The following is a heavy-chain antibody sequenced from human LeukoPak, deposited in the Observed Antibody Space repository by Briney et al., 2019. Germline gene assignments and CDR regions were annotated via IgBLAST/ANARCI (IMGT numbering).Heavy chain of an antibody. J-gene: IGHJ6*03. CDR1: GLTFSSDA. Sequence: GGSLRLSCAASGLTFSSDAMSWVRQAPGKGLEWVSAISSSSGTTYYADSVKGRFTISRDKSKNTLYLQMKSLRAQNTAVYYCAKYITTGDHLLDYYYRDVWGKGNTVTVSS. CDR2: ISSSSGTT. CDR3: AKYITTGDHLLDYYYRDV. V-gene: IGHV3-23*01. D-gene: IGHD4-11*01.